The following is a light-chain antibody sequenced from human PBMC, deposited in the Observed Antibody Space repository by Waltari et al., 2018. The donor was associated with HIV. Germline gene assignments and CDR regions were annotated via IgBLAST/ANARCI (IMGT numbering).Light chain of an antibody. CDR1: LRAIRDYRY. V-gene: IGLV2-11*01. CDR3: CSYAGTWV. CDR2: DVT. J-gene: IGLJ3*02. Sequence: QSAPTQPHSASRPPGHSVTIACPGTLRAIRDYRYVSWYQRHPVRAPKLMIYDVTKRPSGVPDRFSGSKSGYTASLTISGLQAEDEAEYFCCSYAGTWVFGGGTKLTVL.